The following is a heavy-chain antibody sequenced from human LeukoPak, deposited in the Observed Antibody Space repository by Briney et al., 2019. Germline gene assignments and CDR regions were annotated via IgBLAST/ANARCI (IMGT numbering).Heavy chain of an antibody. CDR1: GFTFNPYA. J-gene: IGHJ4*02. CDR2: IGGVGDRT. D-gene: IGHD6-19*01. V-gene: IGHV3-23*01. CDR3: AKASRQAAVASPLDY. Sequence: GGSLRLSCAASGFTFNPYAMSWVRQAPGRGLEWVASIGGVGDRTYYADSVKGRFTISRDNSKDTLFLQMNSLKADDTALYYCAKASRQAAVASPLDYWGQGSLVTVSS.